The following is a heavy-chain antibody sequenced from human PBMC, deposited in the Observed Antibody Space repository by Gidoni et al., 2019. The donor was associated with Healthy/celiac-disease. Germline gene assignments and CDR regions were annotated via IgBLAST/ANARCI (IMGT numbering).Heavy chain of an antibody. J-gene: IGHJ4*02. D-gene: IGHD6-13*01. V-gene: IGHV4-61*02. Sequence: VQLQESGPGLVTPSQTLSLTCTVSGGSISSGSYYWSWIRQPAGKGLEWIGRIYTSGSTNYNPSLKSRVTISVDTSKNQFSLKLSSVTAADTAVYYCARGVSSSWPYFDYWGQGTLVTVSS. CDR3: ARGVSSSWPYFDY. CDR2: IYTSGST. CDR1: GGSISSGSYY.